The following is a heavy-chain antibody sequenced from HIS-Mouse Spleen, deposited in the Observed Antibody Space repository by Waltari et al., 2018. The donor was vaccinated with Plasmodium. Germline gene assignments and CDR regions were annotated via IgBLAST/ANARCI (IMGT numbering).Heavy chain of an antibody. J-gene: IGHJ2*01. CDR3: ARADGSYWYFDL. Sequence: EVQLVESGGGLVQPGGSLRLSCAASGFTFRSYSMNWVRQAPGKGLELFSYISSSSSTIYDADSVKGRFTIARDNAKNALYLQMNSLRAEDTAVYYCARADGSYWYFDLWGRGTLVTVSS. CDR2: ISSSSSTI. V-gene: IGHV3-48*01. D-gene: IGHD1-26*01. CDR1: GFTFRSYS.